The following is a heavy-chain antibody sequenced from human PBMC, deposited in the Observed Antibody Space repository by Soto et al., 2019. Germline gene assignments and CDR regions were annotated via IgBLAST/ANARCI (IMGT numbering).Heavy chain of an antibody. CDR3: ARDRDFHFDY. V-gene: IGHV4-30-2*01. Sequence: PSETLSLTCTVSGGSINSGGYSWTWIRQPPGKGLEWIGFIYHTGTTYYNPSLKSRVTISVDTSKNQFSLKLSSVTAADTAVYYCARDRDFHFDYWGQGTLVTVSS. J-gene: IGHJ4*02. CDR1: GGSINSGGYS. CDR2: IYHTGTT.